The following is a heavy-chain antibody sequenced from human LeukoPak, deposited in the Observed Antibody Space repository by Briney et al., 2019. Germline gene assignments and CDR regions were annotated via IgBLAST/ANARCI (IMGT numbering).Heavy chain of an antibody. CDR3: VRAHGYSGYAKALLYY. CDR2: IIPIFGTA. Sequence: GASLKVSCKASGGTFISYAISWVRQAPGQGLEWMGGIIPIFGTANYAQKFQGRVTITADKSTSTAYMELSSLRSEDTAVYYCVRAHGYSGYAKALLYYWGQGTLVTVSS. J-gene: IGHJ4*02. CDR1: GGTFISYA. V-gene: IGHV1-69*06. D-gene: IGHD5-12*01.